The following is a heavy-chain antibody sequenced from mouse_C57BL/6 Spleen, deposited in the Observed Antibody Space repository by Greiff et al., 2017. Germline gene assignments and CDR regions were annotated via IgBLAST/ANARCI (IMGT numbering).Heavy chain of an antibody. V-gene: IGHV1-42*01. D-gene: IGHD2-1*01. Sequence: EVQLQQSGPELVKPGASVKISCKASGYSFTGYYMNWVKQSPEKSLEWIGEINPSTGGTTYNQKFKAKATLTVDKSSSTAYMQLKSLTSEDSAVYYCARSPGYGNYLDYWGQGTSVTVSS. CDR2: INPSTGGT. CDR1: GYSFTGYY. J-gene: IGHJ4*01. CDR3: ARSPGYGNYLDY.